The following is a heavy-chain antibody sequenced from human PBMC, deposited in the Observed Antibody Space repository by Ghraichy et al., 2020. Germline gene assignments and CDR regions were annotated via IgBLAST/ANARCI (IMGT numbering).Heavy chain of an antibody. D-gene: IGHD3-22*01. CDR3: AKGRQWLLLRVGYFDY. Sequence: GGSLRLSCAASGFTFSSYAMSWVRQAPGKGLEWVSAISGSGGSTYYADSVKGRFTISRDNSKNTLYLQMNSLRAEDTAVYYCAKGRQWLLLRVGYFDYWGQGTLVTVSS. CDR2: ISGSGGST. V-gene: IGHV3-23*01. CDR1: GFTFSSYA. J-gene: IGHJ4*02.